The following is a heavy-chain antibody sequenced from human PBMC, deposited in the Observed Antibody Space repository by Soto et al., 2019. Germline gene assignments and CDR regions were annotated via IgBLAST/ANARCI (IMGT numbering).Heavy chain of an antibody. CDR2: VDPSDSYT. V-gene: IGHV5-10-1*01. CDR3: ARLPQYGMDV. J-gene: IGHJ6*02. CDR1: GFTFSSYA. Sequence: GGSLRLSCAASGFTFSSYAMSWVRQAPGKGLEWMGRVDPSDSYTNYSPSFQGHVTLSADKSISTAYLQWSSLKASDTAIYYCARLPQYGMDVWGQGTTVTVSS.